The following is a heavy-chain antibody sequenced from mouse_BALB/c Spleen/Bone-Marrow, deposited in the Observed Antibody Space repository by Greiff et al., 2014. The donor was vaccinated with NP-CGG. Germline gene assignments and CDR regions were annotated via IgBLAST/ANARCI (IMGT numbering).Heavy chain of an antibody. D-gene: IGHD1-1*01. V-gene: IGHV1-80*01. CDR3: ARWITTVVAPYVMDY. J-gene: IGHJ4*01. CDR1: GYAFSSYW. Sequence: VQREESGAELVRPGSSVKISCKASGYAFSSYWMNWVKQRPGQGLEWIGQIYPGDGDTDYNGKFKGKATLTADKSSSTAYMQLSSLTSEDSAVYFCARWITTVVAPYVMDYWGQGTSVTVSS. CDR2: IYPGDGDT.